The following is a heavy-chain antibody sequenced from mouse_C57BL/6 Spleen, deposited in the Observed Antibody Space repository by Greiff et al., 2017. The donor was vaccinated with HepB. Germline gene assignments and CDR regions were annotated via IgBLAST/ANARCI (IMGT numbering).Heavy chain of an antibody. D-gene: IGHD1-1*01. CDR1: GYTFTSYG. V-gene: IGHV1-81*01. CDR2: IYPRSGNT. J-gene: IGHJ1*03. Sequence: QVQLQQSGAELARPGASVKLSCKASGYTFTSYGISWVKQRTGQGLEWIGEIYPRSGNTYYNEKFKGKATLTADKSSSTAYMELRSLTSEDSAVSFCAREVSYYGSSYDWYFDVWGTGTTVTVSS. CDR3: AREVSYYGSSYDWYFDV.